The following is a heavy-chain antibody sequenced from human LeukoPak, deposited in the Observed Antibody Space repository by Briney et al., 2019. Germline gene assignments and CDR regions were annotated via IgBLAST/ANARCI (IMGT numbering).Heavy chain of an antibody. CDR3: ANPDSSGFYFSMRFDF. CDR1: GFSFSDFA. V-gene: IGHV3-23*01. D-gene: IGHD3-22*01. Sequence: GGSLRLSCKASGFSFSDFAMTWVRQAPGKGLEWVSTMSGRGDSTYYADSVKGRFTVSRDNSDNTLYLLMNSLRAEDTAVYFCANPDSSGFYFSMRFDFWGQGTLVTVSS. J-gene: IGHJ4*02. CDR2: MSGRGDST.